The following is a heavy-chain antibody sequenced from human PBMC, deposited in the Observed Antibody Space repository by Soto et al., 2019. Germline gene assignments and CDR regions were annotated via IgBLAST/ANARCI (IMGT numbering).Heavy chain of an antibody. Sequence: ASVKVSCKASGFTFTSSAVQWVRQARGQRLEWIGWIVVGSGNTNYAQKFQERVTITRDMSTSTAYMELSSLRSEDTAVYYCAADLQQQLVVGFDYWGQGTLVTVSS. J-gene: IGHJ4*02. CDR2: IVVGSGNT. V-gene: IGHV1-58*01. CDR3: AADLQQQLVVGFDY. CDR1: GFTFTSSA. D-gene: IGHD6-13*01.